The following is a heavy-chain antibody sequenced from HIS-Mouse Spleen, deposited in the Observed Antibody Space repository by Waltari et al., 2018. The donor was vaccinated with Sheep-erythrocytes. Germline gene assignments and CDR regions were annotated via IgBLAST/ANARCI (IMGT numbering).Heavy chain of an antibody. CDR1: GYSFTSYW. CDR2: IYPADSDT. D-gene: IGHD3-3*01. J-gene: IGHJ3*02. CDR3: ARGPVLRFLEWLPTDAFDI. Sequence: EVQLVQSGAEVKKPGESLKISCKGSGYSFTSYWIGWVRQMPGKGLEWMGIIYPADSDTRYSPSFQGQGTISADKSISTAYLQWSSLKASDTAMYYCARGPVLRFLEWLPTDAFDIWGQGTMVTVSS. V-gene: IGHV5-51*03.